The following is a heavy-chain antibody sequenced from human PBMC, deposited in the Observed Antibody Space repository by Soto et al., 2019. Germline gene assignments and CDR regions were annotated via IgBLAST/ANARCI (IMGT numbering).Heavy chain of an antibody. CDR2: VSAYNGNT. CDR3: ARAGGTQLFDY. CDR1: GYTFTSHG. J-gene: IGHJ4*02. Sequence: QVQLVQSGAEAKKPGASVKVSCKASGYTFTSHGISWVRQAPGQGLEWMGWVSAYNGNTKYAQNIQGRVTMTTDRSTRTAYLELRSLRSDDTAVYYCARAGGTQLFDYWGQGTLVTVSS. D-gene: IGHD1-1*01. V-gene: IGHV1-18*04.